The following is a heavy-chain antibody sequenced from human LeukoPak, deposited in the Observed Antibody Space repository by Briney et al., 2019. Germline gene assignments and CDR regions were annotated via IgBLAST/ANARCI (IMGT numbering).Heavy chain of an antibody. Sequence: GGSPRLSCAASGFTFSSYAMHWVRQAPGKGLEWVAVISYDGSNKYYADSVKGRFTVSRDNAKNTLYLQMNSLRPEDTAVYYCAKGYPIAVAGQPFDYWGQGTLVTVSS. J-gene: IGHJ4*02. CDR3: AKGYPIAVAGQPFDY. CDR2: ISYDGSNK. V-gene: IGHV3-30-3*01. D-gene: IGHD6-19*01. CDR1: GFTFSSYA.